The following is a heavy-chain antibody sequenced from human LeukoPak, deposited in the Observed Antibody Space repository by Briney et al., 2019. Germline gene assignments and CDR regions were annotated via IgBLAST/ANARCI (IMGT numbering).Heavy chain of an antibody. D-gene: IGHD3-10*01. V-gene: IGHV3-11*04. CDR3: ARGSVTMVRGVIITTYWYFDL. Sequence: GGSLRLSCATSGFTFSDYYMSWIRQAPGKGLEWVSYISSSGSPIYYADSEKGRFTISRDNAKNSLYLQMNSLRAEDTAVYYCARGSVTMVRGVIITTYWYFDLWGRGTLVTVSS. CDR1: GFTFSDYY. J-gene: IGHJ2*01. CDR2: ISSSGSPI.